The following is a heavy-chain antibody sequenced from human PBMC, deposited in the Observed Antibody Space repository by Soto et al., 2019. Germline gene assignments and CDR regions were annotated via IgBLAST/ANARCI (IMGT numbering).Heavy chain of an antibody. J-gene: IGHJ6*02. V-gene: IGHV1-2*04. CDR1: GHTFTDYY. D-gene: IGHD3-16*01. Sequence: ASVKVSCKATGHTFTDYYMHWVRQAPGQGLEWMGWVNPNSGGTKYAQRFQEWVTMTTDTAINTAYMELRRLKSGDTAVHYCTRDMGSYFHYGMDVGGQATTVTAAS. CDR2: VNPNSGGT. CDR3: TRDMGSYFHYGMDV.